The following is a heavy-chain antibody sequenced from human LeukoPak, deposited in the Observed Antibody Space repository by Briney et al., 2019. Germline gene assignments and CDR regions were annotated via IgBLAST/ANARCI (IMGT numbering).Heavy chain of an antibody. D-gene: IGHD3-9*01. Sequence: GGSLRLSCAASGFTFSSYGMHWVRQAPGKGLEWVSTISASGTITYYAGSVKGRFTISRDNSKNTLYLQMNSLRAEDTAVYYCAKADSYYDLLTCFDFWGQGTLVTVSS. V-gene: IGHV3-23*01. J-gene: IGHJ4*02. CDR2: ISASGTIT. CDR1: GFTFSSYG. CDR3: AKADSYYDLLTCFDF.